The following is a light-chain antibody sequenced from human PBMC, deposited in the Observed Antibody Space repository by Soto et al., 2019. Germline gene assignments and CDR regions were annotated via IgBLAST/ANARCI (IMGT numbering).Light chain of an antibody. V-gene: IGLV2-14*01. J-gene: IGLJ1*01. CDR1: SSDVGGYNY. Sequence: SVLPQPASLSGSPGQSITISCTGTSSDVGGYNYVSWYQQHPGKAPKLMIYDVNNRPSGVSNRFSGSKSGNTASLTISGLQAEDEADYSCSSYTSSSTLRVFGTGTKVTVL. CDR2: DVN. CDR3: SSYTSSSTLRV.